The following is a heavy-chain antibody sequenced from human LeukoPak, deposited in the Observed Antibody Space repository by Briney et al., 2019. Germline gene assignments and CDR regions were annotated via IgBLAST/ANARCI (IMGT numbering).Heavy chain of an antibody. Sequence: GGSLRLSCAASGFTFSSYAMSWVRQAPGKGLEWVSAISGSGGSTYYADSVKGRFTISRDNSKNTLYLQMNSLRAEDTAVYYCAKDTGAIAVAGAEYFQHWGQGTLVTVSS. CDR3: AKDTGAIAVAGAEYFQH. D-gene: IGHD6-19*01. CDR1: GFTFSSYA. CDR2: ISGSGGST. V-gene: IGHV3-23*01. J-gene: IGHJ1*01.